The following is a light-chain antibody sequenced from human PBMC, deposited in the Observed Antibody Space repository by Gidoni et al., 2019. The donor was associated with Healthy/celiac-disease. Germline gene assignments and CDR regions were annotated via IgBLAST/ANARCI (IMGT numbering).Light chain of an antibody. CDR2: KAS. Sequence: DIQMTQSPSTLSASVGDRVTLTCRASQSISSWLAWYQQKPGKAPKLLIYKASSLESGVPSRFSGSGSGTEFTLTISSLQPDYFATYYCQQYNSYWTFXQXTKVEIK. J-gene: IGKJ1*01. V-gene: IGKV1-5*03. CDR1: QSISSW. CDR3: QQYNSYWT.